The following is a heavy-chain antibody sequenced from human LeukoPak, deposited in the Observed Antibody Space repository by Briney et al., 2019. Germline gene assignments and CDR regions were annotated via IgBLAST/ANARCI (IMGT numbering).Heavy chain of an antibody. CDR2: ISSDGSNN. CDR1: GFTFNSYA. V-gene: IGHV3-30-3*01. J-gene: IGHJ4*02. Sequence: GRSLRLSCAASGFTFNSYAMHWVRQAPGKGLEWVAVISSDGSNNYYADSVKGRFTISRDNSKNTLYLQMNSLRAEDTAVYYCAKDWPPQNLVVVPAAIDYWGQGTLVTVSS. CDR3: AKDWPPQNLVVVPAAIDY. D-gene: IGHD2-2*01.